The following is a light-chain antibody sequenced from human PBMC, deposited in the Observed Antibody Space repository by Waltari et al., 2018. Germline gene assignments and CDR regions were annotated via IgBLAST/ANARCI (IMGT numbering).Light chain of an antibody. V-gene: IGKV3-11*01. CDR2: NTI. CDR1: QSISRS. CDR3: QQRSSWPAT. Sequence: EIVLTQSPVTLSLSPGERVTLSCRASQSISRSLVWYQQKPGQAPRLLIYNTINRVDGVPVRFSGSGSGTDFTLTISSLEPEDFAIYYCQQRSSWPATFGQGTRLEIK. J-gene: IGKJ5*01.